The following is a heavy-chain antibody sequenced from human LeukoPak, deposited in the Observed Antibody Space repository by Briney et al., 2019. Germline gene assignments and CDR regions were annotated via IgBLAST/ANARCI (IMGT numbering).Heavy chain of an antibody. J-gene: IGHJ3*02. Sequence: PGGSLRLSCAASGFRFSDFTMTWVRQAPGKGLEWVSSISSSSSYIYYADSVKGRFTISRDNAKNSLYLQMNSLRAEDTAVYYCARDHSRAMIVVSEGAFDIWGQGTMVTVSS. D-gene: IGHD3-22*01. CDR2: ISSSSSYI. CDR1: GFRFSDFT. V-gene: IGHV3-21*01. CDR3: ARDHSRAMIVVSEGAFDI.